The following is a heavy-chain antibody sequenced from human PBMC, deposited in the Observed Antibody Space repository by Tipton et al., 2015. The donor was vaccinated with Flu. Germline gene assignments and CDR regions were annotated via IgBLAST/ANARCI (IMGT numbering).Heavy chain of an antibody. CDR2: ISAYKGNT. Sequence: QLVQSGAEVKKPGASVKVSCKASGYTFTSYGISWVRQAPGQGLEWMGWISAYKGNTSYAQKLQGRVTMTTDTSTSTAYMGLRSLRSDDTAVYYCARVRNRELYGMDVWGQGTTVTVS. V-gene: IGHV1-18*01. J-gene: IGHJ6*02. CDR1: GYTFTSYG. D-gene: IGHD3-10*01. CDR3: ARVRNRELYGMDV.